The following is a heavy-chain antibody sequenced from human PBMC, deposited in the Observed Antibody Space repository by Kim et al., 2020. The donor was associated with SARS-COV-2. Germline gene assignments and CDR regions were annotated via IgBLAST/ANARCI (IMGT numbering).Heavy chain of an antibody. V-gene: IGHV3-23*01. J-gene: IGHJ4*02. D-gene: IGHD3-22*01. Sequence: SVKGRFTISRDNSKNTLYLQMNSLRAEDTAVYYCAKAHYDSSGYYSAFDYWGQGTLVTVSS. CDR3: AKAHYDSSGYYSAFDY.